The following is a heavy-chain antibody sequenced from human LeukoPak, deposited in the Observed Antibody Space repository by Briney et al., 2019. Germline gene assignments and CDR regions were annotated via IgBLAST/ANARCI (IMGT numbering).Heavy chain of an antibody. D-gene: IGHD6-13*01. CDR1: GFTFSDLG. CDR2: IRNDGSND. V-gene: IGHV3-30*02. J-gene: IGHJ5*02. Sequence: PGGSLRLSCAACGFTFSDLGMHWVRQAPGKGLEWVAFIRNDGSNDYYPDSVKGRFTISRDNSRTTLYLQMHSLRIEDTAVYYCVKGGSSSHNWFDPWGQGILVTVSS. CDR3: VKGGSSSHNWFDP.